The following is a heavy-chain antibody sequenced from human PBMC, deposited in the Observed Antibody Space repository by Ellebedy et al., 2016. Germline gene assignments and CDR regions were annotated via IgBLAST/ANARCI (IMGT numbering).Heavy chain of an antibody. CDR3: AKWNGGWYAFDV. CDR1: GGSFSSDH. CDR2: VFHTGTT. V-gene: IGHV4-59*01. Sequence: GSLTLSCNVSGGSFSSDHWNWIRRPPGKGLEWIGYVFHTGTTHYNPSLKSRVTMSLDTSKSQFSLSLTSVTAADTAVYYCAKWNGGWYAFDVWGQGTMVTVSS. D-gene: IGHD1-1*01. J-gene: IGHJ3*01.